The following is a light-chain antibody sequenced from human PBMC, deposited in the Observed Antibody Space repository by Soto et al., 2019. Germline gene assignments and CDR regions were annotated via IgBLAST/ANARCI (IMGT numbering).Light chain of an antibody. CDR2: GAS. J-gene: IGKJ1*01. Sequence: EIVLTQSPGTLSLSPGERATLSCRASQSVRSSYLAWYQQKPRQAPRLLIYGASSRATGIPDRFSGSGSGTDFTLTISRLKPEDVAVYYCQQYGSRPPTFGQGTKVEIK. V-gene: IGKV3-20*01. CDR3: QQYGSRPPT. CDR1: QSVRSSY.